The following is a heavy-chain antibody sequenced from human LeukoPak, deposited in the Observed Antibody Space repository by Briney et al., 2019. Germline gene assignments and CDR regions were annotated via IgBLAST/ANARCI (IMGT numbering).Heavy chain of an antibody. D-gene: IGHD3-22*01. Sequence: GGSLRLSCAASGFTFSSYGMHWVRQAPGKGLEWVAVIWYGGSNKYYADSVKGRFTISRDNSKNTLYLQMNSLRAEDTAVYYCASGTYYYDSSGLDTYFDYWGQGTLVTVSS. J-gene: IGHJ4*02. V-gene: IGHV3-33*08. CDR1: GFTFSSYG. CDR2: IWYGGSNK. CDR3: ASGTYYYDSSGLDTYFDY.